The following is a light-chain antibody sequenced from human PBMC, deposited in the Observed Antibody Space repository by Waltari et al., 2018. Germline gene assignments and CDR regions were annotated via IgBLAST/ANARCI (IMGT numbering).Light chain of an antibody. CDR3: CSYAGRYTSV. CDR2: DVD. CDR1: NSAVGAYNY. Sequence: QSALTQPRSVSGSPGQSVTLSCTGTNSAVGAYNYVSWYQHRPGKAPHPVIFDVDKRPSGVPDRFSGSKAGNTASLTISGLQADDEADYYCCSYAGRYTSVFGGGTKVTVL. J-gene: IGLJ2*01. V-gene: IGLV2-11*01.